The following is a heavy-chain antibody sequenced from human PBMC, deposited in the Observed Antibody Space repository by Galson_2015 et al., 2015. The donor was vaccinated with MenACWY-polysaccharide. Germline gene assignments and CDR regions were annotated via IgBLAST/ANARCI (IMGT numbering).Heavy chain of an antibody. CDR2: IRQDGLEK. J-gene: IGHJ3*02. Sequence: LSLSCATSGFIFTNHWMSWVRQAPGTELEWVANIRQDGLEKYHVDSVKGRFTISRDNAENSVFLQMNSLRVEDTAVYYCAREGLVEAFENWGQGTMVTVSS. CDR1: GFIFTNHW. CDR3: AREGLVEAFEN. D-gene: IGHD2-8*02. V-gene: IGHV3-7*01.